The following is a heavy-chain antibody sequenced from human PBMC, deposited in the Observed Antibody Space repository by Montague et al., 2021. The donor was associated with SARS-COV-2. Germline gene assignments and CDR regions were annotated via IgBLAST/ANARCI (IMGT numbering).Heavy chain of an antibody. CDR3: ASLKTDYSNYFDY. CDR2: ISYDGSNK. CDR1: GFTFSSYA. V-gene: IGHV3-30*04. Sequence: SLRLSCAASGFTFSSYAMHWVRQAPGKGLEWAAVISYDGSNKYYADSVKGRFTISRDNSKNTLYLQMNSLRAEDTAVYYCASLKTDYSNYFDYWGQGTLVTVSS. J-gene: IGHJ4*02. D-gene: IGHD4-11*01.